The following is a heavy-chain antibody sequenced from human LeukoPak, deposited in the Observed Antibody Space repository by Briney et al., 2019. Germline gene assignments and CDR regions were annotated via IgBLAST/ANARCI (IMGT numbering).Heavy chain of an antibody. CDR1: GFTFSRYW. CDR2: INNDGSNT. J-gene: IGHJ3*02. D-gene: IGHD4-17*01. V-gene: IGHV3-74*01. CDR3: ARYGTDPFDI. Sequence: GGSMRLSCAASGFTFSRYWMHWVRQAPGKGLVWVSRINNDGSNTYYADSVKGRFTISRDNAKNTLYLQMDGLRAEDTALYYCARYGTDPFDIWGQGTLVTVSS.